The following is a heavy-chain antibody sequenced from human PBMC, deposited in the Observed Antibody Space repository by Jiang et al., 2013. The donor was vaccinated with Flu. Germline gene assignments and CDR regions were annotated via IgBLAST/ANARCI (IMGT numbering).Heavy chain of an antibody. Sequence: GLVKPSETLSLTCSVFGDSINSNNYYWGWIRQAPGQGLEWVGSIYFSGTTYQNPSLKSRVTMSLDTSKNQFSLKLRSVTAADTAVYFCARNVMTTVAQFFDYWGQGTLITVSS. CDR3: ARNVMTTVAQFFDY. CDR2: IYFSGTT. V-gene: IGHV4-39*07. CDR1: GDSINSNNYY. D-gene: IGHD4-23*01. J-gene: IGHJ4*02.